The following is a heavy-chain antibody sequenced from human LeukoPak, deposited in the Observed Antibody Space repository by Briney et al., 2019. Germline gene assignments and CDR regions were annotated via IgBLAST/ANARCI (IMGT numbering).Heavy chain of an antibody. V-gene: IGHV4-39*07. D-gene: IGHD3-10*01. Sequence: SETLSLTCTVSGGSISTRTYYWSWIRQPPGKGLEWIGSKHYNGATYYNPSLKSRVTISLETSKNQFSLKLSSVTAADTAVYYCARESLVRGVTNWFDPWGQGILVTVS. J-gene: IGHJ5*02. CDR2: KHYNGAT. CDR1: GGSISTRTYY. CDR3: ARESLVRGVTNWFDP.